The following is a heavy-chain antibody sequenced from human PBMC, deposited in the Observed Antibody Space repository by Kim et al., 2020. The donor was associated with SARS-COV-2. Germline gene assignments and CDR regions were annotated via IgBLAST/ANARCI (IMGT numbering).Heavy chain of an antibody. V-gene: IGHV4-34*01. J-gene: IGHJ4*02. CDR3: ASITYYDFWPDY. Sequence: HYTPSLKSRVSISVDSAKTQFSLKLSSVTAADTAVYYCASITYYDFWPDYWGQGTLVTVSS. D-gene: IGHD3-3*01.